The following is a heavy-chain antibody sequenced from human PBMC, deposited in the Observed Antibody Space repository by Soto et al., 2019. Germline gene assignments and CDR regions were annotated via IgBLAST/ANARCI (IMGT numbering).Heavy chain of an antibody. CDR1: GFTFSNAW. CDR3: TTDPHPWIQLWSFSYYDY. CDR2: IKSKTDGGTT. V-gene: IGHV3-15*07. J-gene: IGHJ4*02. Sequence: GGSLRLSCAASGFTFSNAWMNWVRQAPGKGLEWVGRIKSKTDGGTTDYAAPVKGRFTISRDDSKNTLYLQMNSLKTEDTAVYYCTTDPHPWIQLWSFSYYDYWGQGTLVTVSS. D-gene: IGHD5-18*01.